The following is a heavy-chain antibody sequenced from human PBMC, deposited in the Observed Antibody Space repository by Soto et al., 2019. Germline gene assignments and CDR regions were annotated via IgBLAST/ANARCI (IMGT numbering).Heavy chain of an antibody. CDR1: GFTVSSNY. CDR3: ASEIAAAVTGAFDI. CDR2: IYSGGST. D-gene: IGHD6-13*01. V-gene: IGHV3-53*04. Sequence: GGSLRLSCAASGFTVSSNYMSWVRQAPGKGLEWVSVIYSGGSTYYADSVKGRFTISRHNSKNTLYLQMNSLRAEDTAVYYCASEIAAAVTGAFDIWGQGTMVTVSS. J-gene: IGHJ3*02.